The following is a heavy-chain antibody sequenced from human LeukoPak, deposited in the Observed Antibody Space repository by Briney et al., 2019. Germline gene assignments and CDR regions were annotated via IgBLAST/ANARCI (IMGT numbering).Heavy chain of an antibody. D-gene: IGHD3-9*01. V-gene: IGHV1-46*01. CDR1: GYTFTSYY. Sequence: ASVKVSCKASGYTFTSYYMHWVRQAPGQGLEWMGIINPSGGSTSYAQKFQGRVTMTRNTSISTAYMELSSLRSEDTAVYYCASLDTDDWGQGTLVTVSS. CDR3: ASLDTDD. J-gene: IGHJ4*02. CDR2: INPSGGST.